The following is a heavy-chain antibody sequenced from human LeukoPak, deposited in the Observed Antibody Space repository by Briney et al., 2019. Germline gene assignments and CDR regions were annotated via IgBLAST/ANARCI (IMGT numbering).Heavy chain of an antibody. CDR2: INPSGGST. V-gene: IGHV1-46*01. Sequence: ASVKVSCKASGYTFTSYYMHWVRQAPGQGLEWMGIINPSGGSTSYAQKFQGRVTMTRDTSTSTVYMELSSLRSEDTAVYYCASQKMYNYYGSGSQPGFDYWGQGTLVTVSS. D-gene: IGHD3-10*01. CDR1: GYTFTSYY. J-gene: IGHJ4*02. CDR3: ASQKMYNYYGSGSQPGFDY.